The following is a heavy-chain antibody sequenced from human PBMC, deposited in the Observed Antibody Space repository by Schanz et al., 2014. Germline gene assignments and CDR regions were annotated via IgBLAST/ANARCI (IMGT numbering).Heavy chain of an antibody. CDR2: ISDNGIST. J-gene: IGHJ4*02. V-gene: IGHV3-23*01. CDR1: GFTFSSYA. Sequence: EVHLLESGGGLVQPGGSLRLSCVASGFTFSSYAMSWVRQAPGKGLEWVSGISDNGISTYYADSVKGRFSISRDNSKNTLFLQMSSLRAEDTAVYYCARDGDFDYWGQGTLVTVSS. CDR3: ARDGDFDY.